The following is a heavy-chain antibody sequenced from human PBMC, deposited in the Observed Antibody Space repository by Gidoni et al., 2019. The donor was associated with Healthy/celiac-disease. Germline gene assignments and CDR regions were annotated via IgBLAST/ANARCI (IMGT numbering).Heavy chain of an antibody. CDR3: TTADYGDYSGYYYGMDV. J-gene: IGHJ6*02. CDR2: IKSKTDGGTT. V-gene: IGHV3-15*07. Sequence: EVQLVESGGGLVKPGGSLRLSCAASGFTFGNAWMNWVRQAPGKGLEWVGRIKSKTDGGTTDYAAPVKGRFTISRDDSKNTLYLQMNSLKTEDTAVYYCTTADYGDYSGYYYGMDVWGQGTTVTVSS. D-gene: IGHD4-17*01. CDR1: GFTFGNAW.